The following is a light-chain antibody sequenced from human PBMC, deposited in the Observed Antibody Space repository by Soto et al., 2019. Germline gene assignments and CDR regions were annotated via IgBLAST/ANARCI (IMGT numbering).Light chain of an antibody. V-gene: IGLV1-47*02. J-gene: IGLJ1*01. Sequence: QTVLTQPPSASGTPGQRVTISCSGSSSNIGSNYVYWYQQLPGTAPKLLIYGNYQRPSGVPDRFSGSKSGTSATLAISGLRSEDEADYFCAAWDDSLSGSFVFATGTMVTVL. CDR2: GNY. CDR1: SSNIGSNY. CDR3: AAWDDSLSGSFV.